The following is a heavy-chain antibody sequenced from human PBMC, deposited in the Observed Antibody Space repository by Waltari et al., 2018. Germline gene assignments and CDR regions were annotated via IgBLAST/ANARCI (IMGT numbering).Heavy chain of an antibody. CDR2: ICHSGST. D-gene: IGHD6-13*01. CDR1: GYSISSGYY. J-gene: IGHJ5*02. V-gene: IGHV4-38-2*01. Sequence: QVQLQESGPGLVKPSEPLSVTCAVSGYSISSGYYWGWVRQPPGNGLEWSGSICHSGSTYYNPSLKSRVTISVDTSKNQFSLKLSSVTAAATAVYYCARGYSSSSIFDPWGQGTLVTVSS. CDR3: ARGYSSSSIFDP.